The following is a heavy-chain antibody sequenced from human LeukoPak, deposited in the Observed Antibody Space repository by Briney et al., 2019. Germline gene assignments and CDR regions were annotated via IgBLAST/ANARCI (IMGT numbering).Heavy chain of an antibody. V-gene: IGHV3-21*01. D-gene: IGHD3-22*01. J-gene: IGHJ3*02. CDR1: GFTFSSYS. CDR3: ARDGYDSSGYYRPSAFDI. Sequence: KSGGSLRLSCAASGFTFSSYSMNWVRQAPGKGLEWVSSISSSSSYIYYADSVKGRFTISRDNAKNSLYLQMNSLRAEDTAVYYCARDGYDSSGYYRPSAFDIWGQGTMVTVSS. CDR2: ISSSSSYI.